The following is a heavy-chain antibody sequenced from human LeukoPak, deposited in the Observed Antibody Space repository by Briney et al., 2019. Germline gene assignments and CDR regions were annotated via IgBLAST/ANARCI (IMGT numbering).Heavy chain of an antibody. J-gene: IGHJ6*02. Sequence: ASVKVSCKVSGYTLTELSMHWVRQAPGKGLEWMGGFDPEDGETIYAQKFQGRVTMTRNTSISTAYMELSSLRSEDTAVYYCARSWQQLVRGYYYYYYYGMDVWGQGTTVTVSS. CDR1: GYTLTELS. V-gene: IGHV1-24*01. D-gene: IGHD6-13*01. CDR3: ARSWQQLVRGYYYYYYYGMDV. CDR2: FDPEDGET.